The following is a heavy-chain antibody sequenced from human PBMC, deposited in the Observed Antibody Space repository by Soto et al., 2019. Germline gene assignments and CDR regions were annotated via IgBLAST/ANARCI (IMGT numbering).Heavy chain of an antibody. V-gene: IGHV4-31*03. CDR3: ARKKDSSWFDY. D-gene: IGHD6-13*01. CDR1: GGSISGGDYY. CDR2: IYYSGST. Sequence: SETLSLTCTVSGGSISGGDYYCSWIRQHPGKGLEWIGYIYYSGSTYYNPSLKSRITISIDTSKNQFSLKLNSVTAADTAVYYCARKKDSSWFDYWGQGTPVTVSS. J-gene: IGHJ5*01.